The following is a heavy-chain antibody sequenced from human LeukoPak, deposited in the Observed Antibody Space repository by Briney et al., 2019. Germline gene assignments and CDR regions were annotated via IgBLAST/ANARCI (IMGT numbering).Heavy chain of an antibody. V-gene: IGHV3-33*01. J-gene: IGHJ4*02. CDR1: GLTFSSYG. D-gene: IGHD3-16*01. CDR2: IGYDGTNE. Sequence: GGSLRLSCAASGLTFSSYGMHWVRQAPGKGLEWVALIGYDGTNEYYADSVKGRFTISRDNSKNTLYLQMKSLRAEDTAVYYCARDPWGTHAYWGQGTLVTVSS. CDR3: ARDPWGTHAY.